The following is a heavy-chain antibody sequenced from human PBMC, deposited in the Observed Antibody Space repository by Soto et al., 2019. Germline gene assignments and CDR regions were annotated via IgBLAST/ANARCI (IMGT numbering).Heavy chain of an antibody. CDR2: IIPIFGTA. V-gene: IGHV1-69*12. J-gene: IGHJ6*02. CDR3: ERVLPPGLTAASHYYYGMDV. Sequence: QVQLVQSGAEVKKPGSSVKVSCKASGGTFSSYAISWVRQAPGQGLEWMGGIIPIFGTANYAQKFQGRVTTTADESTSTADMELSSRRSEDTAVYYCERVLPPGLTAASHYYYGMDVWGQGTTVTVSS. CDR1: GGTFSSYA. D-gene: IGHD3-10*01.